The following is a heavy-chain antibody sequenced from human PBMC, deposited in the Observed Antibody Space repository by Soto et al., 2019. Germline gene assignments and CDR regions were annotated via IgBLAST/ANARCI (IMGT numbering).Heavy chain of an antibody. CDR1: GGSISNSSYY. Sequence: PSETLSLTCTISGGSISNSSYYCGWIRQPPGKGLEWIGSIYYSGSTYYNPSLKSRVTISVDTSKNQFSLKLSSVTAADTAVYYCARPRGYSYGFWSGWFDPWGQGTLVTVSS. CDR2: IYYSGST. CDR3: ARPRGYSYGFWSGWFDP. J-gene: IGHJ5*02. D-gene: IGHD5-18*01. V-gene: IGHV4-39*01.